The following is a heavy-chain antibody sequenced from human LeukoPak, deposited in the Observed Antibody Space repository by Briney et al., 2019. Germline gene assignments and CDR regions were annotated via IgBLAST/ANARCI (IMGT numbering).Heavy chain of an antibody. Sequence: SETLSLTCTVSGGSISSGSYYWSWIRQPAGKGLEWIGHIYTSGSTNYNPSLKSRVTISVDTSKNQFSQKLSSVTAADTAVYYCARGRSGSSSSDLDYWGQGTLVTVSS. V-gene: IGHV4-61*09. CDR2: IYTSGST. D-gene: IGHD6-6*01. CDR3: ARGRSGSSSSDLDY. J-gene: IGHJ4*02. CDR1: GGSISSGSYY.